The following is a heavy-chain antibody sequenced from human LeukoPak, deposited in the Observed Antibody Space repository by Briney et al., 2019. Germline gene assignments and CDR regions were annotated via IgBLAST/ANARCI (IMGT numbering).Heavy chain of an antibody. V-gene: IGHV1-69*06. CDR3: ARETGYAYGRAPLDY. Sequence: SVKVSCKASGYTFTNYAISWVRQAPGQGLEWMGGIIPMSGTVNNAQKFQGRVTITADKSTGTAYMELSSLRSDDTAVYYCARETGYAYGRAPLDYWGQGTLVTVSS. CDR1: GYTFTNYA. D-gene: IGHD5-18*01. CDR2: IIPMSGTV. J-gene: IGHJ4*02.